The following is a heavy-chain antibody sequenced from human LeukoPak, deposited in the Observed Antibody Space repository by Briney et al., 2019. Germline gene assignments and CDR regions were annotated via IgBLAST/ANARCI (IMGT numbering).Heavy chain of an antibody. Sequence: SETLSLTCTVSGGSISSYYWSWIRHPAGKGLESIGRIYTSGSTNYNPSLNSRVTMSVDTSKNQFSLKLSSVTAADTAVYYCAAYSSSWSNWFDPWGQGTLVTVSS. D-gene: IGHD6-13*01. CDR2: IYTSGST. J-gene: IGHJ5*02. V-gene: IGHV4-4*07. CDR3: AAYSSSWSNWFDP. CDR1: GGSISSYY.